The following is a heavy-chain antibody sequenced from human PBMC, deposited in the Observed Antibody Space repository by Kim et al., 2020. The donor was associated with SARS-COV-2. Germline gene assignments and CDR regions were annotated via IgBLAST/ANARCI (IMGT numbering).Heavy chain of an antibody. CDR2: IYTSGRT. CDR1: GDSLSSDY. J-gene: IGHJ4*02. Sequence: ETLSLTCTVSGDSLSSDYWSWNRQPAGKGLEWIGRIYTSGRTNYNPPLQSRVTMSVDMSKNQFSLKLSSVTAPDTAAYYCARALGHWGQGTLVTVSS. CDR3: ARALGH. V-gene: IGHV4-4*07. D-gene: IGHD3-16*02.